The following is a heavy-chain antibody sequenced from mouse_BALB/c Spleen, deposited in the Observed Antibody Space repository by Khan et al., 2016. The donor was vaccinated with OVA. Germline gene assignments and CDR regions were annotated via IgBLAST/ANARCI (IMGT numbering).Heavy chain of an antibody. D-gene: IGHD2-14*01. CDR3: ARRTTEYALDY. Sequence: QVRLQQSGAELARPGASVKMSCKASGYTFTSHTMHWIKQRPGQGLEWIGYINPRSGYNQKLNDKATLTADISSSTAYMQLSSLTSEDSAVYYCARRTTEYALDYWGQGTSVTVSS. CDR2: INPRSG. CDR1: GYTFTSHT. V-gene: IGHV1-4*01. J-gene: IGHJ4*01.